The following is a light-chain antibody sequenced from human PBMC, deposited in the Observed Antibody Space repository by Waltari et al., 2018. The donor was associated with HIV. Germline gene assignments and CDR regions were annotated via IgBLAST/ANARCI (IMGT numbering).Light chain of an antibody. V-gene: IGKV3-15*01. CDR2: GAS. Sequence: EKVMTQSPATLSVSPGERATLPCRASPTITNNLAWYQQKPGQAPQLLIYGASTRAAGVPARFSGSGSGTEFTLTITSLQSEDLAIYYCQQYNNWPQTFGQGTKVEIK. J-gene: IGKJ2*01. CDR3: QQYNNWPQT. CDR1: PTITNN.